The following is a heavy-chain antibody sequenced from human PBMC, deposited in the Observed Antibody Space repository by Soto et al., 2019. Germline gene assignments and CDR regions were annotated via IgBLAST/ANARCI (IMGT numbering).Heavy chain of an antibody. Sequence: PGGSLRLSCAASGFTFSDHYMSWIRQAPGKGLEWVSYISSSSSYTNYADSVKGRFTISRDNAKNSLYLQMNSLRAEDTAVYYCARVYGSGSYYNVGPDYWGQGTLVTVSS. CDR3: ARVYGSGSYYNVGPDY. CDR1: GFTFSDHY. CDR2: ISSSSSYT. D-gene: IGHD3-10*01. V-gene: IGHV3-11*05. J-gene: IGHJ4*02.